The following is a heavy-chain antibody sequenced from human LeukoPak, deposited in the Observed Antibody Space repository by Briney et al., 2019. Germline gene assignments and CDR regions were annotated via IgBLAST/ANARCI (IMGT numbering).Heavy chain of an antibody. Sequence: SQTLSLTCTVSGDSISRGGYYWTWIRQHPGKGLEWIGYIYHSGSSNYNPSLRSRVTISLDTSKNQFSLRLSSVTAADTAVYYCARERVGGYSLDAFDIWGQGTTVTVSS. CDR3: ARERVGGYSLDAFDI. D-gene: IGHD5-18*01. CDR2: IYHSGSS. V-gene: IGHV4-61*08. J-gene: IGHJ3*02. CDR1: GDSISRGGYY.